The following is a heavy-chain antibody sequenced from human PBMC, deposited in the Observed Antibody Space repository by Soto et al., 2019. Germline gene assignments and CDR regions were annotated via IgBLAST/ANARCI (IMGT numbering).Heavy chain of an antibody. V-gene: IGHV3-30*04. CDR3: ARTEAAGFKVPRLAY. CDR1: GFIFNSYS. J-gene: IGHJ4*02. Sequence: QVQLVESGGGAVQPGRSLRLACAASGFIFNSYSMYWVRQARGKGLEWVAVISHDGNKMYYADSVKGRFTISRDNSKNTVYLQMNTLRREKTALYYCARTEAAGFKVPRLAYWGEGTRVTVSS. D-gene: IGHD6-13*01. CDR2: ISHDGNKM.